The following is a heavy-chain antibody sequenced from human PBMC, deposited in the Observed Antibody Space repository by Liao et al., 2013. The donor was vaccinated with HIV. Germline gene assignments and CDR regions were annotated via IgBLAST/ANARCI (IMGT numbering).Heavy chain of an antibody. Sequence: QLQLQESGPGLVKASETLSLTCTVSGASISSSSYYWGWIRQPPGKGLEWIGSIYYTGSTYYNPSLKSRVTISVDTSKNQFSLKLSSLTAADTAIYYCARAGGYYDFWSGSRTHGTFHIWGQGTMVSVSS. V-gene: IGHV4-39*07. J-gene: IGHJ3*02. D-gene: IGHD3-3*01. CDR2: IYYTGST. CDR1: GASISSSSYY. CDR3: ARAGGYYDFWSGSRTHGTFHI.